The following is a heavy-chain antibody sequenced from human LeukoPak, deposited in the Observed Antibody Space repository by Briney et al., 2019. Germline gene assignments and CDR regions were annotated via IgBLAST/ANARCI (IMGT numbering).Heavy chain of an antibody. J-gene: IGHJ4*02. D-gene: IGHD4-17*01. CDR2: IYYSGST. CDR3: ATDQDYGDYG. V-gene: IGHV4-30-4*08. Sequence: SETLSLTCTVSGGSISSGDYYWSWIRQPPGKGLEWIGYIYYSGSTYYNPSLKSRVTISVDTSKNQFSLKLSSVTAADTAVYYCATDQDYGDYGWGQGTLATVSS. CDR1: GGSISSGDYY.